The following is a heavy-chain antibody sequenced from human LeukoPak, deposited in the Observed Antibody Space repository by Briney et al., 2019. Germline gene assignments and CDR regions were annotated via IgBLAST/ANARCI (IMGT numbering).Heavy chain of an antibody. J-gene: IGHJ4*02. V-gene: IGHV3-23*01. CDR1: GFTFSSYA. D-gene: IGHD2-8*01. Sequence: GGSLRLSCAASGFTFSSYAMSLVRQAPGKGLEWVSAISGSGGSTYYADSVKGRFTISRDNSKNTLYLQMNSLRAEDTAVYYCAKSGYCTNGVCAHDYWGQGTLVTVSS. CDR2: ISGSGGST. CDR3: AKSGYCTNGVCAHDY.